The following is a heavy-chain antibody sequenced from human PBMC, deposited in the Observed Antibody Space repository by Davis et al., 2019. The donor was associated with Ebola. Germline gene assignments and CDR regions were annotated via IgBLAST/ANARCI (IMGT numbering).Heavy chain of an antibody. Sequence: GESLKISCAASGFTFSDYYMSWIRQAPGKGLEWVSYISSSGSTIYYADSVKGRFTISRDNAKNSLYLQMNSLKTEDTAVYYCTTEDWLLSRTFDYWGQGTLVTVSS. V-gene: IGHV3-11*01. CDR3: TTEDWLLSRTFDY. J-gene: IGHJ4*02. CDR1: GFTFSDYY. CDR2: ISSSGSTI. D-gene: IGHD3/OR15-3a*01.